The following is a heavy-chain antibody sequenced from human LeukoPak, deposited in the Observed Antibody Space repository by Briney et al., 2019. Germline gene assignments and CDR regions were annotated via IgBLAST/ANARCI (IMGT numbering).Heavy chain of an antibody. CDR2: IYYSGST. J-gene: IGHJ4*02. D-gene: IGHD3-3*01. Sequence: SETLSLTCTVSGGSVSSGSYYWSWIRQPPGKGLEWIGYIYYSGSTYYNPSLKSRVTVSVDTSKNQFSLKLSSVTAADTAVYYCARDSYDFWSGYRLDYWGQGTLVTVSS. V-gene: IGHV4-30-4*08. CDR1: GGSVSSGSYY. CDR3: ARDSYDFWSGYRLDY.